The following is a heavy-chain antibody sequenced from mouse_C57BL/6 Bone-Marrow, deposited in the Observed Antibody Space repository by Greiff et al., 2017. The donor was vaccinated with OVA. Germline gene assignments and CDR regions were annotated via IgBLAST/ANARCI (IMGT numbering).Heavy chain of an antibody. J-gene: IGHJ1*03. V-gene: IGHV14-4*01. Sequence: EVKLQESGAELVRPGASVKLSCTASGFNIKDDYMHWVEQRPEQGLEWIGWIDPENGDTEYASQFQGKATITADTSSNTAYLQPSSLTSEDTAVYYCSYYGRDWYFDVWGTGTTVTVSS. CDR1: GFNIKDDY. CDR2: IDPENGDT. CDR3: SYYGRDWYFDV. D-gene: IGHD1-1*01.